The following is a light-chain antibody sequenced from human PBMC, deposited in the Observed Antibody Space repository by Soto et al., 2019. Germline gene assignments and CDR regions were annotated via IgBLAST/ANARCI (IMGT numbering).Light chain of an antibody. CDR1: SGHSSYI. V-gene: IGLV4-60*02. Sequence: QPVLTQSPSASASLGSSVKLTCTLSSGHSSYIIAWHQQQPGKAPRYLMKLEGSGSYNKGSGLPDRFSGSTSGADRYLTISNLQFEDEADYYCETWDFNTRVFGGGTKLTVL. CDR2: LEGSGSY. J-gene: IGLJ3*02. CDR3: ETWDFNTRV.